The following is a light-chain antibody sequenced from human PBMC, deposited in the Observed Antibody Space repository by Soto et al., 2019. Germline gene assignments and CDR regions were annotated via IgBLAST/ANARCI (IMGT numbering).Light chain of an antibody. J-gene: IGKJ5*01. CDR2: EAS. CDR3: QQRSSWPIT. Sequence: EIVLTQSPATLSLSPGERATLSCRASQSVSSYLAWHQQKPGQAPRLILDEASNRATGIPARFSGSGSGTDFTLTISSLEPEDFAVYYCQQRSSWPITFGQGTRLEIK. V-gene: IGKV3-11*01. CDR1: QSVSSY.